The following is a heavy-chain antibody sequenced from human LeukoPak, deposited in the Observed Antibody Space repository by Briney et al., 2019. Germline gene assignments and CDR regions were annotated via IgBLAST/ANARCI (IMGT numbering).Heavy chain of an antibody. V-gene: IGHV3-23*01. CDR2: ISHSDDST. Sequence: GGSLRLSCRTSGFLFHVYTMVWVRQAPGKGLEWISSISHSDDSTYYADSVKGRFTISRDNSKDTVYLQMNSLRVDDTALYHCAKGRGAADYWGQGTLVTVSS. D-gene: IGHD1-26*01. CDR3: AKGRGAADY. J-gene: IGHJ4*02. CDR1: GFLFHVYT.